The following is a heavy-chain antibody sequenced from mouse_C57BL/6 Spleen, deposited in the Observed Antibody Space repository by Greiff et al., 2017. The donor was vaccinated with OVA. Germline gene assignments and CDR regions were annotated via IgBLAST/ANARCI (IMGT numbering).Heavy chain of an antibody. CDR2: IYWDDDK. CDR1: GFSLSTSGMG. D-gene: IGHD2-4*01. V-gene: IGHV8-12*01. J-gene: IGHJ1*03. CDR3: ARRAGNYDYDEGYFDV. Sequence: QVTLKVSGPGILKSSQTLSLTCSFSGFSLSTSGMGVSWIRQPSGKGLEWLAHIYWDDDKRYNPSLKSRLTISKDTSRNQVFLKITSVDTADTATYYCARRAGNYDYDEGYFDVWGTGTTVTVSS.